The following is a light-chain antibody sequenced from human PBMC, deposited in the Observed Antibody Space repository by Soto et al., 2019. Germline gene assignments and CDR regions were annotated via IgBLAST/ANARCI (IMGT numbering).Light chain of an antibody. CDR3: QQSYTTPLT. CDR1: ENVMTY. V-gene: IGKV1-39*01. J-gene: IGKJ3*01. CDR2: GAS. Sequence: DIQMTQSPSSLSASVGDRVTMTCRASENVMTYLNWYQQKSGKAPKLLIYGASSLQGGVPSRFSGTGSETNFSLTLSAVQPEDYAIYHCQQSYTTPLTFGPGTKVDFK.